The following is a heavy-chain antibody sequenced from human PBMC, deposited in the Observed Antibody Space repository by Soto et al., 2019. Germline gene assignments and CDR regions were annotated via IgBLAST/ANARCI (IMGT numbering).Heavy chain of an antibody. D-gene: IGHD4-17*01. V-gene: IGHV1-2*02. Sequence: QVQLVQSGAEVKKPGASVKVSCKTSGYTFAAYYIHWIRQAPGQGLEWMGWIDLTSGGTAYAQNCQDRVTMTRDTSISTAYMELRRLNSDDTAVYYCARDPDYGDYWGYFFDSWGQGTPVTVSS. CDR2: IDLTSGGT. CDR1: GYTFAAYY. CDR3: ARDPDYGDYWGYFFDS. J-gene: IGHJ4*02.